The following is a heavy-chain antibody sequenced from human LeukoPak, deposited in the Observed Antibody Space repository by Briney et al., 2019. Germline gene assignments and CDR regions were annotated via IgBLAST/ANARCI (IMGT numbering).Heavy chain of an antibody. Sequence: SETLSLTCTVSGGSISPYYWSWIRQPPGKGLEWIGYIYYSGSTNYNPSLKSRVTISVDTSKNQFSLKLSSVTAADTAVYYCAKYIRDSGTYNFDYWGQGILVTVSS. CDR3: AKYIRDSGTYNFDY. J-gene: IGHJ4*02. D-gene: IGHD5-24*01. CDR1: GGSISPYY. CDR2: IYYSGST. V-gene: IGHV4-59*01.